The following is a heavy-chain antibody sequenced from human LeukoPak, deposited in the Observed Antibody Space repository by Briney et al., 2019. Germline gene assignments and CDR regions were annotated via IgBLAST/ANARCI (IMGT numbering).Heavy chain of an antibody. CDR1: GDSINLYY. CDR3: ARDSGGYDTFDY. Sequence: PSETLSLTCTVSGDSINLYYWTWIRQPAGQGLEWIGRIYTTGVTNYNPSLKSRVTISVDTSKNQFSLKLTSVTAADTAVYYCARDSGGYDTFDYWGQGILVTVSS. D-gene: IGHD5-12*01. CDR2: IYTTGVT. V-gene: IGHV4-4*07. J-gene: IGHJ4*02.